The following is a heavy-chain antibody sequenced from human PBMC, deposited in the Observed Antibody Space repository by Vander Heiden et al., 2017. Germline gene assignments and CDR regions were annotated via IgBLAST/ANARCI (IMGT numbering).Heavy chain of an antibody. CDR3: ASRYCSGGSYYRLDAFDI. V-gene: IGHV3-48*02. Sequence: EVQLVESGGGSVQPGGSLRLSCEGSGFSFRGIVMNWVREAPGKGLEWISYISSSGSRVNYADSVKGRFTISRDNAKNSLYLQMNSLRDDDTAVYYCASRYCSGGSYYRLDAFDIWGQGTMVTVSP. CDR1: GFSFRGIV. CDR2: ISSSGSRV. J-gene: IGHJ3*02. D-gene: IGHD2-15*01.